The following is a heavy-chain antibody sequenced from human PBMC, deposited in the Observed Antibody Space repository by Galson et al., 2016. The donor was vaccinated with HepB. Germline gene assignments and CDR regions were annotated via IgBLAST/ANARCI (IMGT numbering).Heavy chain of an antibody. D-gene: IGHD4-23*01. Sequence: SLRLSCAASGFAFSSHWMHWVRQDLGKGLVWVSRINSDGTISNYADSVKGRFTISRDNAKNTLYLQMNSLRAEDTAVYFCVRYHSVVPTKTYNWFDPWGRGTLVTVSS. CDR1: GFAFSSHW. V-gene: IGHV3-74*01. CDR3: VRYHSVVPTKTYNWFDP. J-gene: IGHJ5*02. CDR2: INSDGTIS.